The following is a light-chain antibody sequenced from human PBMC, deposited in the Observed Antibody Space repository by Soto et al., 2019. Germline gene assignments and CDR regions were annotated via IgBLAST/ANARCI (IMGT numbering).Light chain of an antibody. CDR2: DAS. Sequence: IHVSQSPATLAASVGDRVTITCRASQSISSWLAWYQQKPGKAPKLLIYDASSLESGVPSRFSGSGSGTEFTLTISSLQPEDFATYFCQKLNAYPPWTFGQGTKVDIK. J-gene: IGKJ1*01. CDR1: QSISSW. V-gene: IGKV1-5*01. CDR3: QKLNAYPPWT.